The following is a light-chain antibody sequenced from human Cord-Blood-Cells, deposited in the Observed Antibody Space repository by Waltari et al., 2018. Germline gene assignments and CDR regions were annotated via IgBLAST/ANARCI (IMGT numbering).Light chain of an antibody. CDR3: QQYNNWPFT. V-gene: IGKV3-15*01. Sequence: ELVMTQSPATLSVSPGERATLSCRASQRVSSNLAWYQQKPGQAPRLLIYGASTRATGIPARFSGSGSGTEFTLTISSLQSEDFAVYYCQQYNNWPFTFGGGTKVEIK. CDR1: QRVSSN. J-gene: IGKJ4*01. CDR2: GAS.